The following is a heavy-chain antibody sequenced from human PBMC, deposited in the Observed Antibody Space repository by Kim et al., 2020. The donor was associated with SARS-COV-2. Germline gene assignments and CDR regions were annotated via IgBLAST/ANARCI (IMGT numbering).Heavy chain of an antibody. Sequence: SETLSLTCTVSGGSISGYSWSWIRQPPGKGLEWIGYFFYGGSTNYNPSLKSRVTISVDTSKNQFSLKLSSVTAADTAIYYCARHYYASGSYSLGYFDLWGRGTLVTVSS. CDR2: FFYGGST. V-gene: IGHV4-59*08. J-gene: IGHJ2*01. CDR3: ARHYYASGSYSLGYFDL. CDR1: GGSISGYS. D-gene: IGHD1-26*01.